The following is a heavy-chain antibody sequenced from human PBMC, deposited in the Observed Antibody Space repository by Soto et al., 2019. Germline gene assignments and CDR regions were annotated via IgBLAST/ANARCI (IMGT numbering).Heavy chain of an antibody. CDR3: ATSSDWSPLLDY. D-gene: IGHD6-19*01. CDR1: QYTFTNFY. Sequence: ASVKVSCKASQYTFTNFYLHRVRQAPGQRPEWRGWINNGGGTIYAQKLQGRLTMTSDTSITTAYMELSRLSSDDTAFYYCATSSDWSPLLDYWGRGTLVPVSS. CDR2: INNGGGT. J-gene: IGHJ4*02. V-gene: IGHV1-2*02.